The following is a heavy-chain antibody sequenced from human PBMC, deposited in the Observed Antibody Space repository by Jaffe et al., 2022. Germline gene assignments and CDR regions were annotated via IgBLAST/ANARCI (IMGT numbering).Heavy chain of an antibody. Sequence: EVQLVQSGADVKKPGESLKISCKGSGYSFSNNWIGWVRQMPGKGLEWMGIIYPADSDTRYSPSFQGQVTISADKSISTAYLQWSSLKASDTAMYYCVRPGTVTTPDYWGQGTLVTVSS. CDR1: GYSFSNNW. V-gene: IGHV5-51*03. J-gene: IGHJ4*02. CDR3: VRPGTVTTPDY. CDR2: IYPADSDT. D-gene: IGHD4-17*01.